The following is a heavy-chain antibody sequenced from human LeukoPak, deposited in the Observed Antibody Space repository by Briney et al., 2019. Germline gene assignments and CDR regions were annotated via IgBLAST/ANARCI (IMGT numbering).Heavy chain of an antibody. CDR3: AREDSSGTRPLDY. CDR1: GFTFSSYW. D-gene: IGHD3-22*01. CDR2: IKQGGSEK. J-gene: IGHJ4*02. Sequence: GGSLRLSCAASGFTFSSYWMSWVRQAPGKGLEWVANIKQGGSEKYYVDSVKGRFTIPRDNAKNSLYLQMNRLSAEDTGVYYCAREDSSGTRPLDYWGQGTLVTVSS. V-gene: IGHV3-7*03.